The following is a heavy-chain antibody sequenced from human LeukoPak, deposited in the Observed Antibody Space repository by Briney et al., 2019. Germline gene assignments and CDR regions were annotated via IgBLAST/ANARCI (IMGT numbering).Heavy chain of an antibody. Sequence: GGSLRLSCAASGFTFSSYAMSWVRQAPGKGLEWVSAISGSGGSTYYADSVKGRFTISRDNSKNTLYLQMNSLRAEDTAVYYCASRSGAIAVAGSNWFDPWGQGTLVTVSS. CDR2: ISGSGGST. D-gene: IGHD6-19*01. CDR3: ASRSGAIAVAGSNWFDP. V-gene: IGHV3-23*01. J-gene: IGHJ5*02. CDR1: GFTFSSYA.